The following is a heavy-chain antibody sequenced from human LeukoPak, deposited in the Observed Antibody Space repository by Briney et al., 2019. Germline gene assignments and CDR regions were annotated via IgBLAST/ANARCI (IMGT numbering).Heavy chain of an antibody. Sequence: GGSLRLSCAASGFTVSSNYMSWVRQAPGKGLEWVSVIYSGGSTYYADSVKGRFTISRDNSKNTLYLQMNSLRAEDTAVYYCARVTGSSSCFDYWGQGTPVTVSS. D-gene: IGHD6-13*01. CDR1: GFTVSSNY. J-gene: IGHJ4*02. CDR3: ARVTGSSSCFDY. V-gene: IGHV3-66*01. CDR2: IYSGGST.